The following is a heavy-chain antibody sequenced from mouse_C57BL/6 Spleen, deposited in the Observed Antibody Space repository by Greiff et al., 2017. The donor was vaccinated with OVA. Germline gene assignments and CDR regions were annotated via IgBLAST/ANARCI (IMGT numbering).Heavy chain of an antibody. D-gene: IGHD1-1*01. CDR3: ARERGGYYTGAMDY. J-gene: IGHJ4*01. V-gene: IGHV5-4*01. CDR2: ISACGSYP. CDR1: CFPFRSYA. Sequence: EVQLVESGGGFVTPGGSLKLSCAASCFPFRSYALSWVRPTPGKRLEWVATISACGSYPSSPDNLKGRITIARENAKNNLYLQMSQLKSEDTAMYYCARERGGYYTGAMDYWGKGTSVTVSS.